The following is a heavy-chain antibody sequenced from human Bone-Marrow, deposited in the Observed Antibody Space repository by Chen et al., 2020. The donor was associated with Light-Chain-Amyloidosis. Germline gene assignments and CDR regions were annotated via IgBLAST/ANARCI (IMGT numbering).Heavy chain of an antibody. V-gene: IGHV4-59*01. CDR3: ARGRQTFGV. CDR2: IYYSGST. Sequence: QVQLQESGPGLVKPSETLSLTCTVSGGSISSYYWSWIRQPPGKGLEWIGYIYYSGSTNYNPSLRSRVTISVDTSKNQFSLKLSSVTAADTAVYYCARGRQTFGVWGQGTMVTVSS. CDR1: GGSISSYY. J-gene: IGHJ3*01. D-gene: IGHD3-10*01.